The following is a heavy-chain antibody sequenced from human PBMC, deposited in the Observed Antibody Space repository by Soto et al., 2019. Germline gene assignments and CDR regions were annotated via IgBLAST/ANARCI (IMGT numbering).Heavy chain of an antibody. V-gene: IGHV4-34*01. D-gene: IGHD1-1*01. Sequence: SETLSLTCGVYGGSFSGYQWNWIRQSPGQGLEWIGEISHSGTTKYNPSLESRINLSVDTSKKQFSLKMFSVTAADTAIYYCARGWRFDPWGQGTQVTVYS. CDR1: GGSFSGYQ. J-gene: IGHJ5*02. CDR2: ISHSGTT. CDR3: ARGWRFDP.